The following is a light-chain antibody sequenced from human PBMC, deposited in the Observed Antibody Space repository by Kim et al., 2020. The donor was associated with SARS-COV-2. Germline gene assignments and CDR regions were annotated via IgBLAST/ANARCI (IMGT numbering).Light chain of an antibody. CDR1: QSVHNY. CDR2: DAF. Sequence: SLSPGERATLSCRASQSVHNYLAWYQQKPGQAPRLLIYDAFIRATGIPARFSGDWSGTDFTLTISSLEPEDFAVYYCQQRSNWWTFGQGTKVDIK. V-gene: IGKV3-11*01. J-gene: IGKJ1*01. CDR3: QQRSNWWT.